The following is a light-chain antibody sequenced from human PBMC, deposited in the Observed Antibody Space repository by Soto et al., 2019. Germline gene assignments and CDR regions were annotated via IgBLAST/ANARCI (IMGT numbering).Light chain of an antibody. CDR2: GAS. V-gene: IGKV3-20*01. J-gene: IGKJ2*01. CDR1: QSVSSSY. CDR3: LQYGSSPYT. Sequence: EIVLTQSPGTLSLSPGERATLSCRASQSVSSSYLAWYQQKTGQAPRPLIYGASSRATGIPDRFSGSGSGTEFTLTISRLEPEDFAVYYCLQYGSSPYTFGQGTKPEIK.